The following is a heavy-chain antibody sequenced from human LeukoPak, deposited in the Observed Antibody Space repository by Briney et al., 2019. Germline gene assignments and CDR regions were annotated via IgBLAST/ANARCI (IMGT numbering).Heavy chain of an antibody. CDR1: GGSFSGYY. J-gene: IGHJ4*02. D-gene: IGHD5-24*01. CDR2: INHSGST. CDR3: ASLDGYNYYYFDY. Sequence: SETLSLTCTVHGGSFSGYYWSWIRQPPGKGLEWIGEINHSGSTNYNPSLKSRVTISVDTSKNQFSLKLSSVTAADTAVYYCASLDGYNYYYFDYWGQGTLVTVSS. V-gene: IGHV4-34*01.